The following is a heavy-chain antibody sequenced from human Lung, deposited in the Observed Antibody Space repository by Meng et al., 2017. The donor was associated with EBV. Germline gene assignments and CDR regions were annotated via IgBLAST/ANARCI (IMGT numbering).Heavy chain of an antibody. V-gene: IGHV4-30-4*01. J-gene: IGHJ2*01. CDR2: IFYTGST. D-gene: IGHD3-10*01. CDR3: ARLKFNYGSGSYHPHWYFDL. CDR1: NDSFESAGYY. Sequence: QGQLHESGPGLVKPSQTLSLTCSVSNDSFESAGYYWSWIRQPPGQGLEFIAYIFYTGSTYYNPSLKNRVIIAVDTSTNQISLRLSSVSAADTAVYYCARLKFNYGSGSYHPHWYFDLWGRGTLVTVSS.